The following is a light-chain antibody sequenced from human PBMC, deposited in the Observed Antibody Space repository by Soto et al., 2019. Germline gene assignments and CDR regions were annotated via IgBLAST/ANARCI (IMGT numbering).Light chain of an antibody. CDR1: TGAVTSGYY. CDR3: LLYYGGQLGV. Sequence: QAVVTPEPSLTVSPGGPVTLTCATSTGAVTSGYYPNWFQQKPGQAPRALIYSTNNKYSWTPARFSGSLLGGKAALTLSGVQPEDEADYYCLLYYGGQLGVFGGGTKLTVL. V-gene: IGLV7-43*01. CDR2: STN. J-gene: IGLJ2*01.